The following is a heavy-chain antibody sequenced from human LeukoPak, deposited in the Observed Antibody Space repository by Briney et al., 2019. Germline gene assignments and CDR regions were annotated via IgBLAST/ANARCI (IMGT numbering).Heavy chain of an antibody. CDR3: AKVSRIVGVPTDFDI. CDR2: ISGSGGST. D-gene: IGHD1-26*01. CDR1: GFTVSSYA. Sequence: QSGGSLRLAWAAAGFTVSSYAMSWVRQAPGEGLGWGSSISGSGGSTYYADSVKVRFTISRDNSKNTLYLQMNSLRAEDTAVYYCAKVSRIVGVPTDFDIWGQGTMVTVSS. J-gene: IGHJ3*02. V-gene: IGHV3-23*01.